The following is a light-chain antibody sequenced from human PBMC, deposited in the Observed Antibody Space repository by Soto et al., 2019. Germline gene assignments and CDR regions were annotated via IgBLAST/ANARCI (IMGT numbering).Light chain of an antibody. J-gene: IGKJ1*01. Sequence: EIVLTQSPGTLSLSPGERAALSCRASQSVNNDYLAWYHKKPDRAPRLVIYGASRRDTGIPDRFSGSGSGTDFTLTISRLEPEDFAVYYCQQYGSSPWTFGQGTKVEIK. CDR1: QSVNNDY. CDR2: GAS. V-gene: IGKV3-20*01. CDR3: QQYGSSPWT.